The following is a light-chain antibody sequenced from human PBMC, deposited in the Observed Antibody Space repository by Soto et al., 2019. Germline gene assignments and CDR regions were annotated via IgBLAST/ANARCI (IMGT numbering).Light chain of an antibody. CDR1: SGDIGSYNR. J-gene: IGLJ1*01. CDR3: SSYTNINTRACV. CDR2: EVT. Sequence: QSVLTQPASVSGSPGQSITISCTGTSGDIGSYNRVSWYQQHPGKAPKLIIYEVTDRPSGVSNRFSGSKSGNTASLTISGLQAEDDAEYYGSSYTNINTRACVFGTGTKLTVL. V-gene: IGLV2-14*01.